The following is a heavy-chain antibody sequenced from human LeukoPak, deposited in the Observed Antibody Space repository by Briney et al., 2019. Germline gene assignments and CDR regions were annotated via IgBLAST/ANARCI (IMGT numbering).Heavy chain of an antibody. CDR2: IKQDGSEK. Sequence: GGSLRLSCAASGFTFSNYAMTWVRQAPGKGLEWVANIKQDGSEKYYVDSVKGRFTISRDNAKNSLYLQMNSLRAEDAAVYYCARDKEVYYYASGSLGYWGQGTLVTVSS. V-gene: IGHV3-7*03. D-gene: IGHD3-10*01. J-gene: IGHJ4*02. CDR3: ARDKEVYYYASGSLGY. CDR1: GFTFSNYA.